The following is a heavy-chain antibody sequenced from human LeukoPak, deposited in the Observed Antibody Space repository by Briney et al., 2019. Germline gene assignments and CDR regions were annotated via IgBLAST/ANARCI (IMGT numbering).Heavy chain of an antibody. Sequence: SETLSLTCTVSGGPISSSSYYWGWIRQPPGKGLEWIGSIYYSGSTYYNPSLKSRVTISVDTSKNQFSLKLSSVTAADTAVYYCASSTIVGATKWFDPWGQGTLVTVSS. D-gene: IGHD1-26*01. V-gene: IGHV4-39*07. CDR1: GGPISSSSYY. J-gene: IGHJ5*02. CDR2: IYYSGST. CDR3: ASSTIVGATKWFDP.